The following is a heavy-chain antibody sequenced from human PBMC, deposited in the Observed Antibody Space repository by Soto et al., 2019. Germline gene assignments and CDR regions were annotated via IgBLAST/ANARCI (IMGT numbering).Heavy chain of an antibody. Sequence: QVQLVQSGAEVKKPGASVKVSCKASGYTFTSYGISWVRQAPGQGLEWMGWINVYNGNTNYAQKLQGRVTMTTDTSTSTPYRALRSLRSDDTGVYCGARDTSRGEYAYWGQGTLVTVSS. J-gene: IGHJ4*02. CDR1: GYTFTSYG. CDR3: ARDTSRGEYAY. D-gene: IGHD3-10*01. V-gene: IGHV1-18*01. CDR2: INVYNGNT.